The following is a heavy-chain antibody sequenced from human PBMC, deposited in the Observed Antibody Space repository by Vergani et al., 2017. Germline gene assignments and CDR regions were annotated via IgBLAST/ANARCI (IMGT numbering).Heavy chain of an antibody. CDR2: IYYSGST. Sequence: QLQLQESGPGLVKPSATLSLTCSVSGASIRSSNYYWGWIRQPPGKGLEWIASIYYSGSTYYNPSLKSRVTISVVTSKNQFSLKLSSVTAADTAVYFCARHSTVEWLVKLGWIDPWGKGILVTVSS. CDR1: GASIRSSNYY. CDR3: ARHSTVEWLVKLGWIDP. D-gene: IGHD6-19*01. J-gene: IGHJ5*02. V-gene: IGHV4-39*01.